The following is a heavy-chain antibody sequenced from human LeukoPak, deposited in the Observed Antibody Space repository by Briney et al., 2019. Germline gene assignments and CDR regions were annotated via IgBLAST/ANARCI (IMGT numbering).Heavy chain of an antibody. V-gene: IGHV1-2*02. CDR1: GYTFTDYY. CDR2: IHPNSGGT. J-gene: IGHJ4*02. CDR3: ARDSEIRPFDY. Sequence: GASVKVSCKASGYTFTDYYIHWVRQAPGGGLEWMGWIHPNSGGTNYAQKFQGRVTVTRDTSISTAYMELSRLRSDDTAVYYCARDSEIRPFDYWGQGTLVTVSS.